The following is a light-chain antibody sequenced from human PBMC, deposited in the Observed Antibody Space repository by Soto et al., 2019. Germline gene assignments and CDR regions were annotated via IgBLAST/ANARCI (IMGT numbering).Light chain of an antibody. V-gene: IGKV3-15*01. Sequence: EIVMTQSPATLTVSPGERATLSCRASQSVSSNLAWYQQKPGQAPRLLIYGASTRATGIPARFSGSGSGTEITLTISSMQSEDFAVYYCQHRGFAFGPGTKVDIK. CDR1: QSVSSN. CDR3: QHRGFA. CDR2: GAS. J-gene: IGKJ3*01.